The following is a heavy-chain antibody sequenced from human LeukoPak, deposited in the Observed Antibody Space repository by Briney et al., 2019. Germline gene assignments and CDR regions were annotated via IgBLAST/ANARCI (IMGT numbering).Heavy chain of an antibody. Sequence: GGSLRLSCAASGFTFSSYWMHWVRQAPGKGLVWVSRINSGGSSTSCADSVKGRFTISRDNAKNTLYLQMNSLRPGDTAVYYCIRGAPTTFDYWGQGTLVTVSS. CDR2: INSGGSST. J-gene: IGHJ4*02. CDR1: GFTFSSYW. V-gene: IGHV3-74*01. D-gene: IGHD1-14*01. CDR3: IRGAPTTFDY.